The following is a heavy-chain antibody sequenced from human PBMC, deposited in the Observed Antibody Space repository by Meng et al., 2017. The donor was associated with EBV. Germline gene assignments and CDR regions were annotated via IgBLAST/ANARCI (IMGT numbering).Heavy chain of an antibody. CDR1: GFTFSSYW. V-gene: IGHV3-74*01. D-gene: IGHD1-14*01. Sequence: EWEVLGSGGGSVPPGGSLIRSCAASGFTFSSYWMHWVRQASGKGRGWVSRINSDGSSTSYADSVKGRFAISRDNAKNTLYLQMNSLRAEDTAVYYCARESGIWGQGTLVTVSS. CDR2: INSDGSST. CDR3: ARESGI. J-gene: IGHJ4*02.